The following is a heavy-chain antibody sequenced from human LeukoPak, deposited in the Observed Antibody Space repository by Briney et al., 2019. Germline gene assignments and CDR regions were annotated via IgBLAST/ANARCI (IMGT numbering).Heavy chain of an antibody. D-gene: IGHD6-19*01. V-gene: IGHV3-23*01. CDR3: AKDLVALAGIGLDY. CDR1: GVTFSSYA. Sequence: GASLRLTCAASGVTFSSYAMSWVRQAPGKGLEWVSSISGSGGSPYYAHSVKGRFTISRDNSNNTLYLEMNSLRANDTAVYYCAKDLVALAGIGLDYWGQATLVTVSS. J-gene: IGHJ4*02. CDR2: ISGSGGSP.